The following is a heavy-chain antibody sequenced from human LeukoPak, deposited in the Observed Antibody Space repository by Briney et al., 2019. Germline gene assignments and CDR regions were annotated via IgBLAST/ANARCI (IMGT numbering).Heavy chain of an antibody. CDR2: IYYSGST. J-gene: IGHJ3*02. V-gene: IGHV4-59*01. CDR1: VGSISSYY. D-gene: IGHD1-26*01. Sequence: SETLSLTCTVSVGSISSYYWSWIRQPPWKGLEWIGYIYYSGSTNYNPSLKSRVTISVDTSKNQFSLKLSSVAAADTAVYYCASHGSSGSYPIDAFDIWGQGTMVTVSS. CDR3: ASHGSSGSYPIDAFDI.